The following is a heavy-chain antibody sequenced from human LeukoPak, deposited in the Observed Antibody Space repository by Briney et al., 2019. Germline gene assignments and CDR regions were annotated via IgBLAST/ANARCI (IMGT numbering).Heavy chain of an antibody. CDR2: INPIGGST. Sequence: ASVKVSCKVSGYTFTSYYMHWVRQAPGQGVEWMGIINPIGGSTSYAQKFQGRVTMTRDTSTSTVYMELSSLRSEDTAVYYCARDKMAGRDGYNFGIFDIWGQGTMVTVSS. V-gene: IGHV1-46*01. D-gene: IGHD5-24*01. J-gene: IGHJ3*02. CDR3: ARDKMAGRDGYNFGIFDI. CDR1: GYTFTSYY.